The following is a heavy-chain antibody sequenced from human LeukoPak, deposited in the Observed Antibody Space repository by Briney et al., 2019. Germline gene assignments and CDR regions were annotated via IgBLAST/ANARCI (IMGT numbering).Heavy chain of an antibody. V-gene: IGHV1-2*02. CDR1: GYTFTGYY. J-gene: IGHJ4*02. D-gene: IGHD6-19*01. CDR2: INPNSGGT. Sequence: ASVKVSCKAPGYTFTGYYMHWVRQAPGQGLEWMGWINPNSGGTNYAQKFQGRVTMTRDTSISTAYMELSRLRSDDTAVYYCARSAVAGKGRDYWGQGTLVTVSS. CDR3: ARSAVAGKGRDY.